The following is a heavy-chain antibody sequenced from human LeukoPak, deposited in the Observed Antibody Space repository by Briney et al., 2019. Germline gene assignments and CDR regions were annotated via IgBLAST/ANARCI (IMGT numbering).Heavy chain of an antibody. J-gene: IGHJ6*04. CDR3: ARDSGSAVTPYYYYGMDV. V-gene: IGHV1-18*04. CDR1: GYTFNSYG. D-gene: IGHD4-17*01. Sequence: ASVRVSCKASGYTFNSYGISWVRQAPGQGLEWMGWISAYDGNTNYAQKLQGRVTMTTDTSTSTAYMELRSLRSDDTAVYYCARDSGSAVTPYYYYGMDVWGNGTTVTVSS. CDR2: ISAYDGNT.